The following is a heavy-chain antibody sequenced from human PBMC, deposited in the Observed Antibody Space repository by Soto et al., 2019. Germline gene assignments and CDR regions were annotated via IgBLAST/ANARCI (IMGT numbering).Heavy chain of an antibody. Sequence: NPSETLSLTCAVYGGSFSGYYWSWIRQPPGKGLEWIGEINHSGSTNYNPSLKSRVTISVDTSKNQFSLKLSSVTAADTAVYYCARDSSRVLRYFDWLLSSLDYWGQGTLVTVSS. J-gene: IGHJ4*02. CDR1: GGSFSGYY. V-gene: IGHV4-34*01. CDR2: INHSGST. D-gene: IGHD3-9*01. CDR3: ARDSSRVLRYFDWLLSSLDY.